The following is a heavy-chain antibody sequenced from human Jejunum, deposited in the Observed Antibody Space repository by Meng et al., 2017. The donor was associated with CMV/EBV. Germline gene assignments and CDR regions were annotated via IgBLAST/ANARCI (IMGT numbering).Heavy chain of an antibody. Sequence: EFTFSSHAMHWVRQAPGKGLEWVAVTSYDGNSQYYTDSVKGRFTISRDNSDNMLYLHMNSLRADDTALYYCARDGGGFNSSPFDRWGQGTLVTVSS. V-gene: IGHV3-30*04. D-gene: IGHD3-16*01. J-gene: IGHJ4*02. CDR1: EFTFSSHA. CDR3: ARDGGGFNSSPFDR. CDR2: TSYDGNSQ.